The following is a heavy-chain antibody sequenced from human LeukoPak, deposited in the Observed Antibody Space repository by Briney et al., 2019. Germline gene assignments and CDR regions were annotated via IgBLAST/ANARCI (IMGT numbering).Heavy chain of an antibody. CDR3: ARGRGIAVAGTDY. CDR2: IWYDGSNQ. V-gene: IGHV3-33*01. Sequence: GRSLRLSCAASGFTFSSYGMHWVRQAPGKGLEWAAVIWYDGSNQDYADSVKGRFTIFRDNTKNTLYLQMNSLRAEDTAVYYCARGRGIAVAGTDYWGQGTLVTVSS. D-gene: IGHD6-19*01. J-gene: IGHJ4*02. CDR1: GFTFSSYG.